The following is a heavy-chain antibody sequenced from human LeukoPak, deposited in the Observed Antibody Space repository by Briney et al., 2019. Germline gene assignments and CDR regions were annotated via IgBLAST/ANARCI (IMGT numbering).Heavy chain of an antibody. CDR1: GGSISSYY. CDR2: IYYSGST. V-gene: IGHV4-59*08. J-gene: IGHJ4*02. CDR3: ARHLYSSSFDY. Sequence: SKTLSLTCTVSGGSISSYYWSWIRQPPGKGLEWIGYIYYSGSTNYSPSLKSRVTISVDTSKNQFSLKLTSVTAADTAVYYCARHLYSSSFDYWGQGTLVTVSS. D-gene: IGHD6-19*01.